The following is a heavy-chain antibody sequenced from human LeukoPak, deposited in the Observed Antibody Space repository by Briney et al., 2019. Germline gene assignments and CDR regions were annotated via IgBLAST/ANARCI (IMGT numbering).Heavy chain of an antibody. CDR3: AHRLAALTGEQPIFDY. CDR1: GFSLSTSGVG. D-gene: IGHD7-27*01. J-gene: IGHJ4*02. Sequence: GSGPTLVNPTQTLTLTCTFSGFSLSTSGVGVGWIRQPPGKALEWLALIYWNDDKRYSPSLKSRLTITKDTSKNQVVLTMTNMDPVDTATYYCAHRLAALTGEQPIFDYWGQGTLVTVSS. V-gene: IGHV2-5*01. CDR2: IYWNDDK.